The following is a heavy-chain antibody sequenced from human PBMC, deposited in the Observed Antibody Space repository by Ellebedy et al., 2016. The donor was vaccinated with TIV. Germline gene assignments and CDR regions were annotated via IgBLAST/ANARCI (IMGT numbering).Heavy chain of an antibody. CDR2: INAGNGNT. D-gene: IGHD1-26*01. Sequence: ATSVKVSCKASGYTFTRYAMHWVRQAPGQRLEWMGWINAGNGNTKYSQKFQGRVTLSRDTSASTAYMELSSLRSEDTAVYYCARVKWELPFDYWGQGTLVTVSS. J-gene: IGHJ4*02. CDR3: ARVKWELPFDY. CDR1: GYTFTRYA. V-gene: IGHV1-3*01.